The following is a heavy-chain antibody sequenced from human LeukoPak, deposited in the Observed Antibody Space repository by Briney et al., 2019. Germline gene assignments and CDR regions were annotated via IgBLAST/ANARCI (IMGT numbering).Heavy chain of an antibody. D-gene: IGHD3-16*01. V-gene: IGHV4-59*08. CDR3: ARHRPGERRFDP. CDR1: GGSIRNDY. CDR2: INYSGST. Sequence: SETLSLTCAVSGGSIRNDYWSWIRQPPGKGLERTAYINYSGSTNYNPSLESRVTISVDTSKNLFSLKFTSVTAADTAVYYCARHRPGERRFDPWGQGTLVTVSS. J-gene: IGHJ5*02.